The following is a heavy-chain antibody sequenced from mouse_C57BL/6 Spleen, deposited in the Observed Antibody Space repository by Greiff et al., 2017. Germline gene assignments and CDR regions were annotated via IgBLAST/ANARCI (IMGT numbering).Heavy chain of an antibody. D-gene: IGHD1-1*02. J-gene: IGHJ2*01. CDR2: IYPRSGNT. V-gene: IGHV1-81*01. CDR1: GYTFTSYG. Sequence: LQESGAELARPGASVKLSCKASGYTFTSYGISWVKQRTGQGLEWIGEIYPRSGNTYYNEKFKGKATLTADKSSSTAYMELRSLTSEDSAVYFCARGGGEWPLYFDYWGQGTTLTVSS. CDR3: ARGGGEWPLYFDY.